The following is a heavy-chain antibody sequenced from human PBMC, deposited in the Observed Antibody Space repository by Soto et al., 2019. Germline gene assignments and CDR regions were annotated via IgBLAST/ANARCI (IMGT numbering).Heavy chain of an antibody. Sequence: QVQLVQSGAEVKKPGSSVKVSCKASGGTFSSYTISWVRQAPGQGLEWMGRIIPTLGITNYAQTFQGRVKMTEDMSPRAAYMELSSLGSEDTAVYYCARSRSGFSSSCYGPHWFDPWGQGTLVTVSS. CDR1: GGTFSSYT. D-gene: IGHD2-2*01. J-gene: IGHJ5*02. CDR2: IIPTLGIT. CDR3: ARSRSGFSSSCYGPHWFDP. V-gene: IGHV1-69*02.